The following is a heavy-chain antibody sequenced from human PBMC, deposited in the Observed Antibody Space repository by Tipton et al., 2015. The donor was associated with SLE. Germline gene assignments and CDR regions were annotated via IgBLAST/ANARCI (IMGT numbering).Heavy chain of an antibody. CDR2: IKPDGRTI. D-gene: IGHD1-1*01. CDR3: ARLELTAMLDAFDF. J-gene: IGHJ3*01. Sequence: SLRLSCAASGFTLNNDWMHWVRQAPGKGLVWVSRIKPDGRTINYADVVKGRFTISRDSAENTLYLQMNSLRAEDTAVYYCARLELTAMLDAFDFWGQGTMVTVSS. V-gene: IGHV3-74*01. CDR1: GFTLNNDW.